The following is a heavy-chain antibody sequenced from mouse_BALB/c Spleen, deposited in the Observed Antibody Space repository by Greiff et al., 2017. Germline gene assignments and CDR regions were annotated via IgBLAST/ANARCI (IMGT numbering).Heavy chain of an antibody. CDR2: IDPANGNT. CDR3: AQIYYGNYEEVDD. Sequence: VQLQQSGAELVKPGASVKLSCTASGFNIKDTYMHWVKQRPEQGLEWIGRIDPANGNTKYDPKFQGKATITADTSSNTAYLQLSSLTSEDTAVYYCAQIYYGNYEEVDDWGQGTTLTVAS. CDR1: GFNIKDTY. V-gene: IGHV14-3*02. D-gene: IGHD2-1*01. J-gene: IGHJ2*01.